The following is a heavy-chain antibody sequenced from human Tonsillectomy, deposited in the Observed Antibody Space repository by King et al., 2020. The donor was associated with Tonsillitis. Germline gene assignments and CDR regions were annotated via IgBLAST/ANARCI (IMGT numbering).Heavy chain of an antibody. CDR2: IKQDGSEK. D-gene: IGHD6-13*01. V-gene: IGHV3-7*01. CDR3: ARDPRRGSSWYSGWFDP. J-gene: IGHJ5*02. CDR1: GFTFSSYW. Sequence: VQLVESGAGLVQPGGSLRLSCAASGFTFSSYWMSWVRQAPGKGLEWVANIKQDGSEKYYVDSVKGRFTISRDNAKNSLYLQMNSLRAEDTAVYYCARDPRRGSSWYSGWFDPWGQGTLVTVSS.